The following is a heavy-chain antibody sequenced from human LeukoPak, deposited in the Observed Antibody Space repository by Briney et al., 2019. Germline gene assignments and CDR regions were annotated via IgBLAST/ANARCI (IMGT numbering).Heavy chain of an antibody. CDR3: TRRVMVRGIGWFDP. CDR1: GYTFTNYW. Sequence: GESLKISCQGSGYTFTNYWIAWVRQMPGKGLEWMGIIYSGDSDTTYSPSFQGQVTISADKSISTAYLQWSSLKASDTAMYYCTRRVMVRGIGWFDPWGQGTLVTVSS. CDR2: IYSGDSDT. V-gene: IGHV5-51*01. D-gene: IGHD3-10*01. J-gene: IGHJ5*02.